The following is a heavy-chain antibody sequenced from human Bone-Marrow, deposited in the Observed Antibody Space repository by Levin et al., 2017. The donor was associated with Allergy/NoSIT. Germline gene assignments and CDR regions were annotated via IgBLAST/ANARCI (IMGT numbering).Heavy chain of an antibody. CDR3: AKGMELWDIIAVGPPFDY. D-gene: IGHD6-19*01. V-gene: IGHV3-23*01. CDR2: ISGGGGRT. J-gene: IGHJ4*02. CDR1: GFTFSTYA. Sequence: GGSLRLSCTASGFTFSTYAMSWVRQAPGKGLEWVSSISGGGGRTDYADSVKSRFTISRDNSKNTLYLQMNSLRVEDTAVYYCAKGMELWDIIAVGPPFDYWGQGTLVTVSS.